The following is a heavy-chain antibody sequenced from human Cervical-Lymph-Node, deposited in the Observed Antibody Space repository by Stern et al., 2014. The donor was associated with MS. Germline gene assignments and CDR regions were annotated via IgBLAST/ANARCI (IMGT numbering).Heavy chain of an antibody. Sequence: VQLVESGAEVKKPGASVKVSCKASGGTFSSYAISWVRQAPGQGLEWMGGIIPIFGTANYAQKFQGRVTITADESTSTAYMELSSLRSEDTAVYYCATGRWLQKWVHFDYWGQGTLVTVSS. CDR1: GGTFSSYA. CDR2: IIPIFGTA. D-gene: IGHD5-24*01. V-gene: IGHV1-69*01. J-gene: IGHJ4*02. CDR3: ATGRWLQKWVHFDY.